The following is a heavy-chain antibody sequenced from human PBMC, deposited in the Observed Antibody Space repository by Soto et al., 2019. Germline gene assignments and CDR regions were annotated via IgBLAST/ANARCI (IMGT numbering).Heavy chain of an antibody. Sequence: PSETLSLTCVVSGYSISSGYYWAWVRQPPGKELEWIGSIYHSGKTYYKPSRRSRVTVSVDTSKNQFSMKLISVTAADTAVYYCARDKRVTMIGGWFDPWGQGTLVTVSS. CDR1: GYSISSGYY. CDR3: ARDKRVTMIGGWFDP. D-gene: IGHD3-22*01. V-gene: IGHV4-38-2*02. J-gene: IGHJ5*02. CDR2: IYHSGKT.